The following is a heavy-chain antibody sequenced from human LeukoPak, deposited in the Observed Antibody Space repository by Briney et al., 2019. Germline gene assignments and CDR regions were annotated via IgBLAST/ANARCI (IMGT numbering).Heavy chain of an antibody. CDR3: ARRHDYGDWFDP. J-gene: IGHJ5*02. V-gene: IGHV4-59*08. CDR1: GGSINNYY. D-gene: IGHD4-17*01. Sequence: SETLSLTCTVSGGSINNYYWSWIRQPPVKALEWIGYIYYSGSTNYNPSLKSRVTISVDTSKNQFSLKLSSVTAADTAVYYCARRHDYGDWFDPWGQGTLVTVSS. CDR2: IYYSGST.